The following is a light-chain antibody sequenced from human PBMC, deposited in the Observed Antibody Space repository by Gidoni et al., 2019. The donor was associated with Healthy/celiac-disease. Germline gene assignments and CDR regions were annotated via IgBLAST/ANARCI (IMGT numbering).Light chain of an antibody. CDR2: GAS. CDR3: QQYGSSPYT. V-gene: IGKV3-20*01. CDR1: QSVSSSY. J-gene: IGKJ2*01. Sequence: EIVLTQSPGTLSLSPGERATLSCRASQSVSSSYLAWYQQKPGQAPRLLLSGASSRATGIPDRFSGSGSGTAFTLTISRLEPEDFAVYYCQQYGSSPYTFGQGTKLEIK.